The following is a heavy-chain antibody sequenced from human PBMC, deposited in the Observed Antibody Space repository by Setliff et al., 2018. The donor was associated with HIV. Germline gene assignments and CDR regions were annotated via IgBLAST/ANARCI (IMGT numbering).Heavy chain of an antibody. CDR1: GGSFSGYY. CDR2: INHSGST. V-gene: IGHV4-34*01. Sequence: LSLTGAVYGGSFSGYYWSWIRQPPGKGLEWIGEINHSGSTNYNPSLKSRVTVSVDTSKNQFSLKLRSVTAADTAVYYGAKKEGYSYAVWGQGTLVTVPQ. D-gene: IGHD5-18*01. J-gene: IGHJ4*02. CDR3: AKKEGYSYAV.